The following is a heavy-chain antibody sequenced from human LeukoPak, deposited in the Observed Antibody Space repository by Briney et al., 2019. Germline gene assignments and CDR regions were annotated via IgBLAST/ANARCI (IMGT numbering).Heavy chain of an antibody. CDR1: GGSFSGYY. V-gene: IGHV4-34*01. CDR3: ARPQNKGYCSSTSCYRYYGMDV. J-gene: IGHJ6*04. Sequence: PSETLSLTCAVYGGSFSGYYWSWIRQPPGKGLEWIGEINHSGSTNYNPSLKSRVTISVDTSKNQFSLKLSSVTAADTAVYYCARPQNKGYCSSTSCYRYYGMDVWGKGTTVTVSS. D-gene: IGHD2-2*01. CDR2: INHSGST.